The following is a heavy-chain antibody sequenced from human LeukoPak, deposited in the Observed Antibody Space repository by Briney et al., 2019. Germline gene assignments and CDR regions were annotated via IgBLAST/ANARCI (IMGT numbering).Heavy chain of an antibody. V-gene: IGHV3-53*01. Sequence: PGGPLRLSCAASGFTVRTNYMSWVRQAPGKGLEWVSVIYSDGSTKYADSVKGRFTISRDNSKNTLYLQMNSLRAEDTAVYYCAATTYYYDSGSYGLFDYWGQGTLVTVSS. CDR3: AATTYYYDSGSYGLFDY. D-gene: IGHD3-10*01. CDR1: GFTVRTNY. J-gene: IGHJ4*02. CDR2: IYSDGST.